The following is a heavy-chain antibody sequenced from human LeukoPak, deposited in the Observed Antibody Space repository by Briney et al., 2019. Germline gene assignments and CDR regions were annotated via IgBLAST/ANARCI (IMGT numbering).Heavy chain of an antibody. CDR3: ARVMRFGVTYYYYYGMDV. CDR2: IYSGGST. D-gene: IGHD3-10*01. V-gene: IGHV3-53*01. J-gene: IGHJ6*02. CDR1: GFTVSSNY. Sequence: GGSLRLSCAASGFTVSSNYMSWVRQAPGKGLEWVSVIYSGGSTYYADSVKGRFTISRDNSKNTLYLQMNSLRAEDTAVYYCARVMRFGVTYYYYYGMDVWGQGTTVTVSS.